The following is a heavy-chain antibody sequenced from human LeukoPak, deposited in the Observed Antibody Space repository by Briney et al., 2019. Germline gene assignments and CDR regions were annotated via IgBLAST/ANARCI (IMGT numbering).Heavy chain of an antibody. CDR1: GYTFTSYG. V-gene: IGHV1-18*01. D-gene: IGHD3-3*01. Sequence: ASVKVSCKASGYTFTSYGISWVRQAPGQGLEWMGWISAYNGNTNYAQKLQGRVTMTTDTSTSTAYMELRSLRSDDTAVYYCARDEEGGDYDFWSGSYDAFDIWGQGTMVTVSS. CDR2: ISAYNGNT. CDR3: ARDEEGGDYDFWSGSYDAFDI. J-gene: IGHJ3*02.